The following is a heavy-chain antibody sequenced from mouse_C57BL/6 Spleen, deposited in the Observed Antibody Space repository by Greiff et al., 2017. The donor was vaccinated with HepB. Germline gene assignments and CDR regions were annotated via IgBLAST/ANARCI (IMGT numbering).Heavy chain of an antibody. CDR1: GYTFTRYW. D-gene: IGHD2-5*01. V-gene: IGHV1-64*01. CDR2: IHPNRGST. CDR3: ARDSNYAWFAY. J-gene: IGHJ3*01. Sequence: VKLQQPGAELVKPGASVKLSCKASGYTFTRYWLHWVKQRPGQGLEWIGMIHPNRGSTNYNEKFKSKATLTVDKSSSTAYMQLSSLTAEDSAVYCGARDSNYAWFAYWGQGTLVTVSA.